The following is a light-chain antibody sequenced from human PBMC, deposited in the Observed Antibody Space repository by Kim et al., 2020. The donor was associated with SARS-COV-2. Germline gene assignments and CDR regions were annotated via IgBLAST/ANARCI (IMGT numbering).Light chain of an antibody. Sequence: PGQTARIPCSGDALPKQYAYWYQQKPGQAPVLVIYKDSERPSGIPERFSGSSSGTTVTLTISGVQAEDEADYYCQSADSSGTYVVFGGGTQLTVL. J-gene: IGLJ2*01. CDR3: QSADSSGTYVV. V-gene: IGLV3-25*03. CDR1: ALPKQY. CDR2: KDS.